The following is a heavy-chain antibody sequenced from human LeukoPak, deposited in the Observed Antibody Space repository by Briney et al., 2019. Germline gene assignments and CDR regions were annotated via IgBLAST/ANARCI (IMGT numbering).Heavy chain of an antibody. CDR2: INPNSGGT. CDR1: GYTFTGYY. CDR3: ARVEQQLVRYFDY. D-gene: IGHD6-13*01. V-gene: IGHV1-2*02. J-gene: IGHJ4*02. Sequence: SVKVSCKASGYTFTGYYMHWVRQAPGQGLEWMGWINPNSGGTNYAQKFQGRATMTRDTSISTAYMELSRLRSDDTAVYYCARVEQQLVRYFDYWGQGTLVTVSS.